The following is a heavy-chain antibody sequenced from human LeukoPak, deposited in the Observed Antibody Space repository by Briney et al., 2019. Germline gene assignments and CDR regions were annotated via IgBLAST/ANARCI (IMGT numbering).Heavy chain of an antibody. J-gene: IGHJ4*02. Sequence: SETLSLTCTVSGVSISNHWSWIRQPPGKGLEWIGYIYYSGSTNYNPSLKSRVTISVDTSKNQFSLRLSSVTAADTAVYYCARVTGYMTEDYFDYWGQGTLITVSS. D-gene: IGHD6-13*01. CDR3: ARVTGYMTEDYFDY. CDR2: IYYSGST. CDR1: GVSISNH. V-gene: IGHV4-59*01.